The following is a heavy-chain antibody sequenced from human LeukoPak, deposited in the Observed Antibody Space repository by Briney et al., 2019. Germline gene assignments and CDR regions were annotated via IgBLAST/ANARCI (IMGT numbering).Heavy chain of an antibody. D-gene: IGHD5/OR15-5a*01. V-gene: IGHV4-59*01. CDR2: IYYSGST. CDR3: GRAAGTKSYGLRGTIDY. CDR1: GGSISSYY. Sequence: SETLSLTCTVSGGSISSYYWSWIRQPPGKGLEWIGYIYYSGSTNYNPSLKSRVTISVDTSKNQFSLKVSSVTAADTAVYYCGRAAGTKSYGLRGTIDYWGQGALVTVS. J-gene: IGHJ4*02.